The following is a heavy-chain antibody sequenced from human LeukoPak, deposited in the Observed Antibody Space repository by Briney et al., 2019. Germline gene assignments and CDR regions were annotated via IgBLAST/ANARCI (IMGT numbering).Heavy chain of an antibody. D-gene: IGHD5/OR15-5a*01. Sequence: GGSLRLSCAASGFTFSSYVMSWVRQAPGKGLEWVSSISGSGGSTYYAESVKGRFTISRDKSKNTLYLQMNSLRAEDTAVYYCAKDWYHDQVSAFDIWGQGTMVTVSS. CDR3: AKDWYHDQVSAFDI. CDR1: GFTFSSYV. J-gene: IGHJ3*02. CDR2: ISGSGGST. V-gene: IGHV3-23*01.